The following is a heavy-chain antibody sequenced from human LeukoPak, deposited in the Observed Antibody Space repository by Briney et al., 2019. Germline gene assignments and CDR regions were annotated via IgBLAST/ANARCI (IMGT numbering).Heavy chain of an antibody. Sequence: ASVKVSCKASGYTFTSYAMHWVRQAPGQRLEWMGWINAGNGNTKYSQMFQGRVTITRDTSASTAYMELSSLRSEDTAVYYCARDWVKTYYYGSGSQPLDYWGQGTLVTVSS. D-gene: IGHD3-10*01. CDR2: INAGNGNT. CDR1: GYTFTSYA. CDR3: ARDWVKTYYYGSGSQPLDY. J-gene: IGHJ4*02. V-gene: IGHV1-3*01.